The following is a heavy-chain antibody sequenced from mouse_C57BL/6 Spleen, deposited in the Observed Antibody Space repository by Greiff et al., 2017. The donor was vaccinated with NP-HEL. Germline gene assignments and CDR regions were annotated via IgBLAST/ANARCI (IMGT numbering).Heavy chain of an antibody. CDR2: IDPSDSET. V-gene: IGHV1-52*01. CDR1: GYTFTSYW. D-gene: IGHD2-5*01. J-gene: IGHJ2*01. Sequence: VQLQQPGAELVRPGSSVKLSCKASGYTFTSYWMHWVKQRPIQGLEWIGNIDPSDSETHYNQKFKDKATLTVDKSSSPAYMQLSSLTSEDSAVYYCARRPRYSNYVGYFDYWGQGTTLTVSS. CDR3: ARRPRYSNYVGYFDY.